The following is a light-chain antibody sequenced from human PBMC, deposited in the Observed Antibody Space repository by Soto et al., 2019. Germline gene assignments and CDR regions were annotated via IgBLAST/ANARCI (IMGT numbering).Light chain of an antibody. J-gene: IGLJ3*02. CDR3: ETWGTGIRV. Sequence: QPVLTQSPSASASLGDSVKLTCTLSSAHSSYVIAWHQQQPEKGPRYLMNLNSDGSHSKGDGIPDRFSGSSSGAERYLTIPSHHAEDDADYYCETWGTGIRVFGGGTKLTVL. CDR2: LNSDGSH. CDR1: SAHSSYV. V-gene: IGLV4-69*01.